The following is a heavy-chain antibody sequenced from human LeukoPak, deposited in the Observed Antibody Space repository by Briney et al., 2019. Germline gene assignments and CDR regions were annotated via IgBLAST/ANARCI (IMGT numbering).Heavy chain of an antibody. CDR3: ALTNPGYSSGKGAFDI. D-gene: IGHD3-10*01. J-gene: IGHJ3*02. CDR2: IYPGDSDT. CDR1: GYSFTSYW. V-gene: IGHV5-51*01. Sequence: GESLKISCKGSGYSFTSYWIGWVRQMPGKGLEWMGIIYPGDSDTRYSPSFQGQVTISADKSISTAYLQWSSLKASDTAMYYCALTNPGYSSGKGAFDIWGQGTMVTVSS.